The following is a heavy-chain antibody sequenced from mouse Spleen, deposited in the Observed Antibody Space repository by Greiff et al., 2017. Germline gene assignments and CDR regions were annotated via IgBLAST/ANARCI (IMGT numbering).Heavy chain of an antibody. V-gene: IGHV5-17*02. D-gene: IGHD3-3*01. Sequence: EVQGVESGGGLVQPGGSRKLSCAASGFTFSSFGMHWVRQAPEKGLEWVAYISSGSSTIYYADTVKGRFTISRDNPKNTLFLQMTSLRSEDTAMYYCARYRDVYAMDYWGQGTSVTVSS. J-gene: IGHJ4*01. CDR3: ARYRDVYAMDY. CDR1: GFTFSSFG. CDR2: ISSGSSTI.